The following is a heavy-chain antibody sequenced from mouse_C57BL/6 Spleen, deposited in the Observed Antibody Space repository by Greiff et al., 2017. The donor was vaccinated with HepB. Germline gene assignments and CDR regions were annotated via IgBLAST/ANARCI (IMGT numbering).Heavy chain of an antibody. CDR1: GYTFTSYW. Sequence: QVQLQQPGTELVKPGASVKLSCKASGYTFTSYWMHWVKQRPGQGLEWIGNINPSNGGTNYNEKFKSKATLTVDKSSSTAYMQLSSLTSEDSAVYYCARGATVVDKVFYAMDYWGQGTSVTVSS. CDR2: INPSNGGT. D-gene: IGHD1-1*01. V-gene: IGHV1-53*01. J-gene: IGHJ4*01. CDR3: ARGATVVDKVFYAMDY.